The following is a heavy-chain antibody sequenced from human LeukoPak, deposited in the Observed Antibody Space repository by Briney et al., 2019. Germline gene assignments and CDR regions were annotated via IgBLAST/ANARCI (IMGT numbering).Heavy chain of an antibody. CDR3: AKAYYDFWSGYPYYYYGMDV. Sequence: GGSLRLSCAASGFTFSSYGMNWVRQAPGKGLEWVSIISGSADSTYYADSVKGRFTISRDNSKNTLYLQMNSLRAEDTAVYYCAKAYYDFWSGYPYYYYGMDVWGQGTTVTVSS. J-gene: IGHJ6*02. CDR2: ISGSADST. V-gene: IGHV3-23*01. D-gene: IGHD3-3*01. CDR1: GFTFSSYG.